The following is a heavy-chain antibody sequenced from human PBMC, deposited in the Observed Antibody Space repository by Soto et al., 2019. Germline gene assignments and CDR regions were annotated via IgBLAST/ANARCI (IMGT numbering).Heavy chain of an antibody. D-gene: IGHD1-26*01. CDR2: INPNSGGT. Sequence: QVQLVQSGAEAKKPGDSVKVSCKASGYTFTGYYMHWVRQAPGQGREWMGWINPNSGGTNYAQKFQGRGTMTRDTSISTAYLELSRMSTGDTAVYDCSPESGGVGVGSYGGGFDYWGQGTLVTVSS. CDR3: SPESGGVGVGSYGGGFDY. CDR1: GYTFTGYY. J-gene: IGHJ4*02. V-gene: IGHV1-2*02.